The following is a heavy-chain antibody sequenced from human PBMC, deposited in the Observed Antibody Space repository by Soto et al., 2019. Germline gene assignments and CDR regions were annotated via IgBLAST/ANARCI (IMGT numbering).Heavy chain of an antibody. J-gene: IGHJ4*02. CDR2: INADNGNT. CDR3: ARGTCSGGSCYSFHFEY. Sequence: QVQLVQSGAEVKKPGASVKVSCKASGYTFTSYAIHWVRQAPGQRLEWMGWINADNGNTIYSQNFQGRVTITRDTSARTAYMELSSLRSEDTAVYYCARGTCSGGSCYSFHFEYWGQGTLVTVSS. D-gene: IGHD2-15*01. CDR1: GYTFTSYA. V-gene: IGHV1-3*01.